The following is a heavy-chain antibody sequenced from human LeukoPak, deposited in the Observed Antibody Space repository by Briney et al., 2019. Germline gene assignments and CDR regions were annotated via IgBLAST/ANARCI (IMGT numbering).Heavy chain of an antibody. CDR3: ARDDLHLVRRLGGTTEYYYYYYMDV. Sequence: SETLSLTCTVSGYSISSGYYWGWIRQPPGKGLEWIGSIYHSGSTYYNPSLKSRVTISVDTSKNQFSLQLNSVTPEDTAVYYCARDDLHLVRRLGGTTEYYYYYYMDVWGKGTTVTVSS. V-gene: IGHV4-38-2*02. J-gene: IGHJ6*03. CDR1: GYSISSGYY. D-gene: IGHD6-13*01. CDR2: IYHSGST.